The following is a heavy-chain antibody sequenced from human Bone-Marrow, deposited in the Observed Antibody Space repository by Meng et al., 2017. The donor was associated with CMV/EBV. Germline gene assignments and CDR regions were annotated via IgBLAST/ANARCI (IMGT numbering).Heavy chain of an antibody. CDR2: ISYDGSNK. Sequence: GGSLRLSCAASGFTFSSYAMHWVRQAPGKGLEWVAVISYDGSNKYYADSVKGRFTISRDNSKNTLYLQMNSLRAEDTAVYYCAREADYYYGMDVWGQGTTATFSS. CDR1: GFTFSSYA. CDR3: AREADYYYGMDV. V-gene: IGHV3-30-3*01. J-gene: IGHJ6*02.